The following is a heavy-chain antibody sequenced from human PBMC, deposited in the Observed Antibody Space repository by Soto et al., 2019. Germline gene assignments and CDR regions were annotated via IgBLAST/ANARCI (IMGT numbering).Heavy chain of an antibody. D-gene: IGHD2-2*01. CDR2: IYYSGST. V-gene: IGHV4-30-4*01. CDR1: GGSISSGDYY. Sequence: SETLSLTCTVSGGSISSGDYYWSWIRQPPGKGLEWIGYIYYSGSTYYNPSLKSRVTISVDTSKNQFSLKLSSVTAADTAVYYCARQVPAAEIDYWGQGTLVTVSS. J-gene: IGHJ4*02. CDR3: ARQVPAAEIDY.